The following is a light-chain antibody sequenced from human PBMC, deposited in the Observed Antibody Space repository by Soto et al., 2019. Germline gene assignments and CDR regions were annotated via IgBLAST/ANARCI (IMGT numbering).Light chain of an antibody. CDR3: QQYNSYCT. J-gene: IGKJ4*01. CDR2: KAS. V-gene: IGKV1-5*03. Sequence: DIQMTQSPSTLSASVGDRVTITCRASQSISSWLAWYQQKPVKAPKLLIYKASSLESGVPSRFSGSGSGTEFTLTISSLQPDDFATYYCQQYNSYCTFGGGTKVEIK. CDR1: QSISSW.